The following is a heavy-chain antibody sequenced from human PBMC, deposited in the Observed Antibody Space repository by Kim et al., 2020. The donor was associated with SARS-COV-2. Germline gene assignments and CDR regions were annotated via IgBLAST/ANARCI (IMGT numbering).Heavy chain of an antibody. Sequence: GGSLRLSCAASGLNFNIQYMTWVRQAPGKGLEWVSFIGGRDGVVSYADSVRGRFAISRDNARNTVYLQMNSLRAEDTAIYYCAPLHFYSSAHWGQGTLVTVSS. V-gene: IGHV3-48*03. CDR3: APLHFYSSAH. D-gene: IGHD6-19*01. J-gene: IGHJ4*02. CDR1: GLNFNIQY. CDR2: IGGRDGVV.